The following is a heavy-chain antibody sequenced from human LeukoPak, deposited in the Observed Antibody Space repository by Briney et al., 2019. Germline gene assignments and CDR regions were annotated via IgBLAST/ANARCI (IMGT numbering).Heavy chain of an antibody. Sequence: GSLRLSCAASGFTFSSYWMSWVRQAPGKGLEWVANIKQDGSEKYYVDSVKGRFTISRDNAKNSLYLQMNSLRAEDTAVYYCARYNYYDSSGRPIDYWGQGTLVTVSS. D-gene: IGHD3-22*01. CDR3: ARYNYYDSSGRPIDY. V-gene: IGHV3-7*01. J-gene: IGHJ4*02. CDR1: GFTFSSYW. CDR2: IKQDGSEK.